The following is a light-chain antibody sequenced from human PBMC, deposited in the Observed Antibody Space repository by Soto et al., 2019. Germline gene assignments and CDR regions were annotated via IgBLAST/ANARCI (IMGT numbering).Light chain of an antibody. J-gene: IGLJ1*01. V-gene: IGLV2-14*01. CDR1: SSDVGSYNH. CDR3: ISYTGSSTSYA. CDR2: EVT. Sequence: QSVLTQPPSVSLSPGQSITISCIGTSSDVGSYNHVAWYQQFPGKTPKLIIYEVTYRPSGVSHRFSASKSGNTASLTISGLQAEDEADYYCISYTGSSTSYAFGTGTKV.